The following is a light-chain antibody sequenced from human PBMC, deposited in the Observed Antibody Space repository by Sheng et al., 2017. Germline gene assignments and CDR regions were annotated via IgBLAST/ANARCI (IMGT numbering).Light chain of an antibody. J-gene: IGKJ2*01. CDR1: QSVSSSY. CDR2: GTS. V-gene: IGKV3-20*01. Sequence: EIVLTQSPVTLSLSPGERATLSCRASQSVSSSYLAWYQQKPGQAPRLLIYGTSSRATGIPDRFSGSGSGTDFTLSISRLEPEDFVVYYCQQYGGSPYTFGQGTKLEI. CDR3: QQYGGSPYT.